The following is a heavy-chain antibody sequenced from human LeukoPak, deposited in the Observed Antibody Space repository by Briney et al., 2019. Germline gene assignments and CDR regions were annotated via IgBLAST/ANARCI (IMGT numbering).Heavy chain of an antibody. V-gene: IGHV1-2*02. CDR2: INPNSGGT. D-gene: IGHD2-8*01. CDR1: GYTFTGSY. J-gene: IGHJ4*02. CDR3: ARVAYCTKGVCINFDL. Sequence: ASLKVSCKASGYTFTGSYIHWLRQAPGQGLERMGWINPNSGGTKYAQKFQGRVTFTRDTSTSTAYMELSGLRADDTAVYYCARVAYCTKGVCINFDLWGQGTLVTVSS.